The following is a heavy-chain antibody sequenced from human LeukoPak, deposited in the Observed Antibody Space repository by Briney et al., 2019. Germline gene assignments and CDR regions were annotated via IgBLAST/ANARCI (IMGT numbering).Heavy chain of an antibody. CDR2: IYENGGTT. CDR1: GFTFRSHA. J-gene: IGHJ4*02. CDR3: AKDFRIGYSAHFDY. D-gene: IGHD2-21*01. Sequence: GGSLRLSCVGSGFTFRSHAMSWVRQAPEKGLEFVSSIYENGGTTYYADSVKGRFSISRDNSKNTLYLQMDSLRGEDTAVYYRAKDFRIGYSAHFDYWGQGALVTVSS. V-gene: IGHV3-23*01.